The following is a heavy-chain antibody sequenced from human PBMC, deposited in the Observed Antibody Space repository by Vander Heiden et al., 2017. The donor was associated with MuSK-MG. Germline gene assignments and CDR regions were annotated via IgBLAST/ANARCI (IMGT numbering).Heavy chain of an antibody. CDR2: ISGGGRST. V-gene: IGHV3-23*01. CDR1: GFTFSSYA. J-gene: IGHJ4*02. Sequence: EVQLLESGGGLVQPGGSLRLSCAASGFTFSSYAMSWVRQALGKGLEWVSTISGGGRSTYYADSVKGRFTISRDNSKNTLYLQMNSLRAEDTAVYYCAKLTTEVDYWGQGTLVTVSS. D-gene: IGHD1-1*01. CDR3: AKLTTEVDY.